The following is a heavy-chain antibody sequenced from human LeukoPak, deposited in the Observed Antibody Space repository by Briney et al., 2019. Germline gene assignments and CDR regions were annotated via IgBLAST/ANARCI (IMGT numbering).Heavy chain of an antibody. CDR2: ISGSGGST. J-gene: IGHJ4*02. CDR1: GFTFSSYA. V-gene: IGHV3-23*01. Sequence: GGSLRFSCAASGFTFSSYAMSWVRQAPGKGLEWVSAISGSGGSTYYADSVKGRFTISRDNSKNTLYLQMNSLRAEDTAVYYCAKDLYCSSTSCYGLDYWGQGTLVTVSS. D-gene: IGHD2-2*01. CDR3: AKDLYCSSTSCYGLDY.